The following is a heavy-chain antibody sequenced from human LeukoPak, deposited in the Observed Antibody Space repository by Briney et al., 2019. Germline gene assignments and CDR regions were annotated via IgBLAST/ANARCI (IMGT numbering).Heavy chain of an antibody. CDR1: GYTFTSYG. D-gene: IGHD3-3*01. CDR3: ARDRRFLEWLLFPPDY. CDR2: ISAYNGNT. V-gene: IGHV1-18*01. J-gene: IGHJ4*02. Sequence: ASVKVSCKASGYTFTSYGISWVRQAPGQGLEWMGWISAYNGNTNYAQKLQGRVTMTTDTSTSTAYMELRSLRSDDTAVYYCARDRRFLEWLLFPPDYWGQGTLVTVSS.